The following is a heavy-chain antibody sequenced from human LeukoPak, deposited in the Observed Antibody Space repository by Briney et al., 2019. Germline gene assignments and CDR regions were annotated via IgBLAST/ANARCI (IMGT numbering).Heavy chain of an antibody. V-gene: IGHV3-7*01. CDR2: IKKDGTEK. Sequence: GSLRLPCAATEFPFSYHSMAWARPAPGKGLEGVANIKKDGTEKNTVDSVKGPLTISRNNANNSLCVQMHSLRGEDPGVYYCAIDSYCKGDYWGQGVLVTVSS. CDR3: AIDSYCKGDY. D-gene: IGHD2-21*02. CDR1: EFPFSYHS. J-gene: IGHJ4*02.